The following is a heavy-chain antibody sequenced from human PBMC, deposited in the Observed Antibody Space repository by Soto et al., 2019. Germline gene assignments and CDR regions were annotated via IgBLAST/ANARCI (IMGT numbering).Heavy chain of an antibody. V-gene: IGHV3-48*01. D-gene: IGHD2-15*01. J-gene: IGHJ3*02. CDR1: GFTFSSYS. CDR3: AVDLGYCSGGSCYHAFDI. CDR2: ISSSSSAI. Sequence: PGGSLRLSCAASGFTFSSYSMNWVRQAPGKGLEWVSYISSSSSAIYYADSVKGRFTISRDNAKNSLYLQMNSLRAEDTAVYYCAVDLGYCSGGSCYHAFDIRGQGTMVTVSS.